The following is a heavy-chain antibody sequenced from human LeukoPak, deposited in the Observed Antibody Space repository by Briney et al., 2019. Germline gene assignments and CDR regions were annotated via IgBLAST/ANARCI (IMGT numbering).Heavy chain of an antibody. CDR2: ISSNSEYI. CDR3: AKDSAYSSSSLAYYYYYMDV. V-gene: IGHV3-21*01. Sequence: MAGGSLRLSCAASGFTFSSYHINWVRQAPGKGLEWVSSISSNSEYIYYADSVKGRFTISRDNAKNSLYLQMNSLRAEDTAVYYCAKDSAYSSSSLAYYYYYMDVWGKGTTVTVSS. J-gene: IGHJ6*03. CDR1: GFTFSSYH. D-gene: IGHD6-6*01.